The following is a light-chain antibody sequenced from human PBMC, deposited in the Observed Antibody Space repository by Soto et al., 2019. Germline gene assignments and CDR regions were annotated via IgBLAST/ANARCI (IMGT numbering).Light chain of an antibody. CDR3: SSYASSNVV. Sequence: QLVLTQPASVSGSPGQSITISCTGTSSDVGGYNFVSWYQQHAGKAPKLMIYDVSNRPSGVSNRFSGSKSGNTASLTISWLQAEDEADYYCSSYASSNVVFGGGTKLTVL. CDR2: DVS. CDR1: SSDVGGYNF. V-gene: IGLV2-14*03. J-gene: IGLJ2*01.